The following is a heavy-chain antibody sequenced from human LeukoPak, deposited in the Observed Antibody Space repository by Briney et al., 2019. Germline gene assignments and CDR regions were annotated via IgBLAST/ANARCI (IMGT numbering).Heavy chain of an antibody. CDR3: ASDSGSYSFDY. J-gene: IGHJ4*02. Sequence: GESLKISLKGSGYSFTSYWIGWGGQMPGKGLGGMGSIYPGDSDTRYSPSFQGQVTISADKSINTAYLQWSSLKASVTAMYYCASDSGSYSFDYWGQGTLVTVSS. CDR1: GYSFTSYW. D-gene: IGHD1-26*01. CDR2: IYPGDSDT. V-gene: IGHV5-51*01.